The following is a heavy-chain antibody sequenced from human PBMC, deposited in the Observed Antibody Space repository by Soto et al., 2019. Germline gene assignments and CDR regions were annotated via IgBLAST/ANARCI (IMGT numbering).Heavy chain of an antibody. CDR3: ARVHGQWNYGRVHYYYGMDV. J-gene: IGHJ6*02. CDR1: DGAIRGDY. CDR2: IYTSGST. D-gene: IGHD1-7*01. Sequence: SSSVWLTVMLADGAIRGDYCICIRQPAGKGLEWIGRIYTSGSTNYNPSLKSRVTMSVGTSKNQFSLKLSSVTAADTAVYYCARVHGQWNYGRVHYYYGMDVWGQGTTVTVSS. V-gene: IGHV4-4*07.